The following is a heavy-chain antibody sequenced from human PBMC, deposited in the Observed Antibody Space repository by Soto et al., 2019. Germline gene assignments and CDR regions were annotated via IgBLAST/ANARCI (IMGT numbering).Heavy chain of an antibody. CDR1: GFTFSNYW. CDR2: IKEDGSEK. V-gene: IGHV3-7*03. J-gene: IGHJ4*02. Sequence: EVQLVESGGALVQPGGSLRLSCVVSGFTFSNYWMSWVRQDPGQGLEWVANIKEDGSEKYYMDSVKGRFTISRDNAKNSLYLQMNRLRAEDTAVYYCASHPPRGDYKKDATTYWGQGTLVTVSS. D-gene: IGHD4-17*01. CDR3: ASHPPRGDYKKDATTY.